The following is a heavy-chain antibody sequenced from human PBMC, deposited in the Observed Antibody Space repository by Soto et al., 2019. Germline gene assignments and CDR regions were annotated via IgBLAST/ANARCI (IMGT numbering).Heavy chain of an antibody. V-gene: IGHV4-59*08. CDR1: GGSISGYY. J-gene: IGHJ3*02. CDR2: MGYSGYT. Sequence: SETLSLTCSVSGGSISGYYCSWFRQPPGKGLEWIGYMGYSGYTSYNPSLRSRVTISLDTSKYQFSLKLRSVTAADTAVYYCANLDMITFGGVIGPNDEFDIWGQGTMVTVSS. D-gene: IGHD3-16*02. CDR3: ANLDMITFGGVIGPNDEFDI.